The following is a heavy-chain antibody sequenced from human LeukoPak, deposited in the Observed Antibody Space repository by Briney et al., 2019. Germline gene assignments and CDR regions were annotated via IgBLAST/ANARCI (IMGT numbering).Heavy chain of an antibody. CDR1: GFTFSSYW. Sequence: PGGSLRLSRAASGFTFSSYWMQWVRQIPGKGLVWVSRINSDGTSTTYADSVKGRFTISRDNAKNMLYLQMNSLRVEDTAVYYCTRGPPIDAFDIWGQGTMVTVSS. V-gene: IGHV3-74*01. CDR3: TRGPPIDAFDI. CDR2: INSDGTST. J-gene: IGHJ3*02.